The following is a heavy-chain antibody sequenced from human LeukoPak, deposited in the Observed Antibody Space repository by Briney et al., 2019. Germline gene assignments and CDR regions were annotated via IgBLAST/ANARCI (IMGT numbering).Heavy chain of an antibody. Sequence: QSWGSLILYCAASGFSVSNYAMSWVRQAPGQGMDLVAAISGSGGNTYHADYVKGRFTISSDNSKNTLYLHMNSLRAEDTAVYYCAKDGTYHYDSIRYPWDYWGLGT. CDR3: AKDGTYHYDSIRYPWDY. CDR1: GFSVSNYA. J-gene: IGHJ4*02. CDR2: ISGSGGNT. D-gene: IGHD3-22*01. V-gene: IGHV3-23*01.